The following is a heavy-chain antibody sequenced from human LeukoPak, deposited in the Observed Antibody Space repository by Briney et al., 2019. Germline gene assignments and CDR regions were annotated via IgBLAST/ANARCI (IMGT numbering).Heavy chain of an antibody. CDR2: IYYSGST. Sequence: SETLSLTCTVSGGSISSSSYYWGWIRQPPGKGLEWIGSIYYSGSTYYNPSLKSRVTISVDTSKNQFSLKLSSVTAVDTAVYYCARDAPPSYGDYGGYFDLWGRGTLVTVSS. V-gene: IGHV4-39*07. CDR1: GGSISSSSYY. D-gene: IGHD4-17*01. CDR3: ARDAPPSYGDYGGYFDL. J-gene: IGHJ2*01.